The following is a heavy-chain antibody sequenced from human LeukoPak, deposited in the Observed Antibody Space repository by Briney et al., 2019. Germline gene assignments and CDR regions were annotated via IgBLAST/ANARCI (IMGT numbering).Heavy chain of an antibody. CDR1: GYSFTSYW. V-gene: IGHV5-51*01. CDR3: ARLHDDSSGYYSRNFDY. CDR2: IYPGDSDT. D-gene: IGHD3-22*01. Sequence: GESLKISCKGSGYSFTSYWIGWVRQMPGKGLEWMGIIYPGDSDTRYSPSFQGQVTISADKSISTAYLQWSSLKASDTAMYYCARLHDDSSGYYSRNFDYWGQGTLVTVSS. J-gene: IGHJ4*02.